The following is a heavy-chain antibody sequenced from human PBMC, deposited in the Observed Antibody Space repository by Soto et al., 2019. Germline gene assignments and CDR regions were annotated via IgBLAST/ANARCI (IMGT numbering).Heavy chain of an antibody. D-gene: IGHD6-13*01. CDR3: ARGGYSSSWSLFDQ. Sequence: PSETLSLTCTVSGASINNRSYYWGWIRQPPGKGLEWIGSVSYSGSTYYYPSLQSQVTISVDTSNNQFSLTLTSVTAADTAVYYCARGGYSSSWSLFDQWGQGTLVTVSS. CDR2: VSYSGST. V-gene: IGHV4-39*01. J-gene: IGHJ4*02. CDR1: GASINNRSYY.